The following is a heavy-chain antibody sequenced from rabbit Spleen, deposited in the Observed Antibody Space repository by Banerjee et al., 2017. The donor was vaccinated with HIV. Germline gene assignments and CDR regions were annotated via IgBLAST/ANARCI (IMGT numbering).Heavy chain of an antibody. CDR1: GFTLSSDYW. V-gene: IGHV1S45*01. D-gene: IGHD4-1*01. CDR2: IYAGSSNNA. J-gene: IGHJ4*01. Sequence: EESGGDLVKPEGSLTLTCTASGFTLSSDYWICWVRQAPGKGLEWIACIYAGSSNNAYSATWAKGRFTISKTSSTTVTLQMTGLTAADTATYFCARDLAGVIGWNFNLWGPGTLVTVS. CDR3: ARDLAGVIGWNFNL.